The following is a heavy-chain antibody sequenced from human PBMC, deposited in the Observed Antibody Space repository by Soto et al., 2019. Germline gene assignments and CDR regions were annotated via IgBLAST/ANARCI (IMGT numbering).Heavy chain of an antibody. D-gene: IGHD6-13*01. CDR3: ARNSEHFDY. Sequence: PGGSLRLSCAASGFTFSDYYMSGIRQAPGRGLEWVSYISSSGRTIYYADSVQGRFTISRDNAKKSLYLQMNSLRAEDTAVYYCARNSEHFDYWGQGTLVTVSS. J-gene: IGHJ4*02. CDR1: GFTFSDYY. CDR2: ISSSGRTI. V-gene: IGHV3-11*01.